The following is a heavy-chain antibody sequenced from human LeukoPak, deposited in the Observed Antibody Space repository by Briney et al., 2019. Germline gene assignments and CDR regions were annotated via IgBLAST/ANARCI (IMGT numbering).Heavy chain of an antibody. CDR3: AKGRAGSGSYYNY. CDR2: ISGSGGST. CDR1: GFIFSSYA. J-gene: IGHJ4*02. D-gene: IGHD3-10*01. V-gene: IGHV3-23*01. Sequence: PGGSLRLSCAASGFIFSSYAMSWVRQAPGKGLEWVSAISGSGGSTYYADSVKGRFTISRDNSKNTLYLQMNSLRAEDTAVYYCAKGRAGSGSYYNYWGQGTLVTVSS.